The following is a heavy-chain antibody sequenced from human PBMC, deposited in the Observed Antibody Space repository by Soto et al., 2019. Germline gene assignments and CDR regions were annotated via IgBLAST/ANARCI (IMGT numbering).Heavy chain of an antibody. D-gene: IGHD3-10*01. CDR3: ATNYGSGSTHFDY. V-gene: IGHV1-69*02. Sequence: QVQLVQSGAEVKKPGSSVRVSCTASGDTFNFYTISWVRQVPGQGPEWMGRIIPMLGMSNYAQKFQGRVTIMPDXXTSTVYMNLSGLTSEDTAVYYCATNYGSGSTHFDYWGQGTLVTVSS. J-gene: IGHJ4*02. CDR2: IIPMLGMS. CDR1: GDTFNFYT.